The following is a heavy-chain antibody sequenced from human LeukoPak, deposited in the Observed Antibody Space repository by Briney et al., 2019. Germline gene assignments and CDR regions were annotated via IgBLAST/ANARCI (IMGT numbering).Heavy chain of an antibody. CDR3: ARSYSGSYYFYY. CDR2: INHSGST. J-gene: IGHJ4*02. D-gene: IGHD1-26*01. CDR1: GGSLSGYY. V-gene: IGHV4-34*01. Sequence: SETLSLTCAVYGGSLSGYYWSWIRQPPGKGLEWIGEINHSGSTNYNPSLKSRVTISVDTSKNQFSLKLSSVTAADTAVYYCARSYSGSYYFYYWGQGTLVTVSS.